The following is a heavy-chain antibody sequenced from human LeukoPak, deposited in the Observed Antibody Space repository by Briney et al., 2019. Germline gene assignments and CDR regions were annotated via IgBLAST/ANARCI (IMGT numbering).Heavy chain of an antibody. V-gene: IGHV3-23*01. CDR1: GFTFSSYA. CDR2: ISAGSST. CDR3: AKGGSTSPNGINDY. D-gene: IGHD2-2*01. Sequence: GGSLRLSCAACGFTFSSYAMSWVRQAPGKGLEWVSAISAGSSTYYADSVKGRFTISRDNSKNTLYLQMNSLRAEDTAVYYCAKGGSTSPNGINDYWGQGTLVTVSS. J-gene: IGHJ4*02.